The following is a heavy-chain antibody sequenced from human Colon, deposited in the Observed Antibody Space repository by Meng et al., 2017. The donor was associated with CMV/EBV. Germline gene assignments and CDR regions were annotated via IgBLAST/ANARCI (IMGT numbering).Heavy chain of an antibody. Sequence: VQLMQSGAGVKEPGASVKVPCKTSGYTFSDDYMHWVRQAPGQGLEWMGWIRSDGSATNYAQKFRGRVTMTRDASVSTAYMELSGLTSDDTAVYFCVRSSGWSLFDYWGPGALVTVSS. V-gene: IGHV1-2*02. CDR1: GYTFSDDY. CDR3: VRSSGWSLFDY. D-gene: IGHD6-19*01. CDR2: IRSDGSAT. J-gene: IGHJ4*02.